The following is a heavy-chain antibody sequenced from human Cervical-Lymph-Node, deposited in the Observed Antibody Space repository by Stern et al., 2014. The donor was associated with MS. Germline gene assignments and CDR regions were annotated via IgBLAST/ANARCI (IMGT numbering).Heavy chain of an antibody. D-gene: IGHD2-15*01. CDR1: GYTFTSYD. CDR3: VRSFCSGGSCYGRFDY. Sequence: VQLVESWAEVKKPGASVKVSCKASGYTFTSYDIHWVRQAVGQGLEWVGWMKSNSDNTGYAQKFQGRVTMTRNNSIRTAYMELSSLRSEDTAMYYCVRSFCSGGSCYGRFDYWGQGTLVTVSS. CDR2: MKSNSDNT. J-gene: IGHJ4*02. V-gene: IGHV1-8*01.